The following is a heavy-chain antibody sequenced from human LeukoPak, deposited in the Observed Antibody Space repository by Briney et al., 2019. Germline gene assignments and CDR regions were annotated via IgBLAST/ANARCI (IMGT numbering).Heavy chain of an antibody. CDR3: ARSRGDYGGNYLDY. CDR2: IYYSGST. CDR1: GGSISSYY. Sequence: SETLSLTCTVSGGSISSYYWSWIRQPPGKGLEWIGYIYYSGSTNYNPSLKSRVTISVDTSKNQFSLKLSSVTAADTAVYYCARSRGDYGGNYLDYWGQGTLVTVSS. J-gene: IGHJ4*02. V-gene: IGHV4-59*01. D-gene: IGHD4-23*01.